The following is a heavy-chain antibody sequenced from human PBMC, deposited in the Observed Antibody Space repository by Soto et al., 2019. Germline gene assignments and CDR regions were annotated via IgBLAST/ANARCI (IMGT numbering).Heavy chain of an antibody. CDR2: ITASSRTV. Sequence: GGSLRLSCLASGFTFSGHRMGWVRQDQGKGLEWVSYITASSRTVSYTESVKGRFTISRDNSKNTLYLQMNSLRAEDTAVYYCAKSVGRYDILTGYYNWFDPWGQGTLVTVSS. CDR1: GFTFSGHR. J-gene: IGHJ5*02. CDR3: AKSVGRYDILTGYYNWFDP. D-gene: IGHD3-9*01. V-gene: IGHV3-48*01.